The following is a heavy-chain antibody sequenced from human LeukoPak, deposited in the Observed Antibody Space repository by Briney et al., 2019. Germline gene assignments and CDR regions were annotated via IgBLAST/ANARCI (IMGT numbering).Heavy chain of an antibody. D-gene: IGHD3-16*02. Sequence: SETLSLTCTVSGGSISSSSYYWGWIRQPPGKGLEWIGSIYYSGSTYYNPSLKSRVTISVDTSKNQFSLKLSSVTAADTAVYYCARSIMITFEGVIPHYFDCWGQGTLVTVSS. CDR1: GGSISSSSYY. J-gene: IGHJ4*02. CDR3: ARSIMITFEGVIPHYFDC. V-gene: IGHV4-39*01. CDR2: IYYSGST.